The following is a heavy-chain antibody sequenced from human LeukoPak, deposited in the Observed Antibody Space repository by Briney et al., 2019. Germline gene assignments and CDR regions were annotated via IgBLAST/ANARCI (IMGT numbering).Heavy chain of an antibody. V-gene: IGHV1-69*05. CDR3: ARAGELAAAGTRPDYYYYYYMDV. J-gene: IGHJ6*03. D-gene: IGHD6-13*01. Sequence: SVKLSRKASGGTFSSYAISWVRQAPGQGLEWMGGIIPIFGTANYAQKFQVRVTITTDESTSTAYMELSSLRSEDTAVYYCARAGELAAAGTRPDYYYYYYMDVWGKGTTVTVSS. CDR1: GGTFSSYA. CDR2: IIPIFGTA.